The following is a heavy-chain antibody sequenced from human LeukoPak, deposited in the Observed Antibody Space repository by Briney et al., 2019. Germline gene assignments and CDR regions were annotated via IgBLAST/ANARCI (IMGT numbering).Heavy chain of an antibody. CDR2: ISSSGSTI. CDR3: AELGITMIGGV. D-gene: IGHD3-10*02. J-gene: IGHJ6*04. Sequence: PGGSLRLSCAASGFTFSSYEMNWVRRAPGKGLEWVSYISSSGSTIYYADSVKGRFTISRDNAKNSLYLQMNSLRAEDTAVYHCAELGITMIGGVWGKGTTVTISS. V-gene: IGHV3-48*03. CDR1: GFTFSSYE.